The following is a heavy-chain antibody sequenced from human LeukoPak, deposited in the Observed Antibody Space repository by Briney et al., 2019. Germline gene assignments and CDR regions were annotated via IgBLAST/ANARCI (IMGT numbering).Heavy chain of an antibody. V-gene: IGHV3-21*01. CDR3: ARSFYYDNSGWEIDY. D-gene: IGHD3-22*01. CDR1: GFTFSSYS. Sequence: PGGSLRLSCAASGFTFSSYSMNWVRQAPGKGLEWVSSISSSGSYIYYADSVKGRFTISRDNAKNSLYLQMNSLRAEDTAVYYCARSFYYDNSGWEIDYWGQGTLVTVSS. CDR2: ISSSGSYI. J-gene: IGHJ4*02.